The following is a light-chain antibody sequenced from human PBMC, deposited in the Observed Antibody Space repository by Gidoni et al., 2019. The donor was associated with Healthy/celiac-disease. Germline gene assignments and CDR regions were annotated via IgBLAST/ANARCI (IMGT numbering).Light chain of an antibody. V-gene: IGLV2-11*01. CDR1: SSDVGGYNY. Sequence: QSALTQPRSVSGSPGQSVTISCTGTSSDVGGYNYVSWYQPHPGKAPKLMIYDVSKRPSGVPDRFSGSKSGNTASLTISGLQAEDEADYYCCSYAGRTLWVFGTGTKVTVL. CDR3: CSYAGRTLWV. CDR2: DVS. J-gene: IGLJ1*01.